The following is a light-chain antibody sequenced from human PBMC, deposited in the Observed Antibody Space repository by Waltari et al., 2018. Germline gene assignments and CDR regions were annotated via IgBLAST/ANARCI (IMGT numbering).Light chain of an antibody. CDR3: QQYNKYPLT. CDR2: KAS. V-gene: IGKV1-5*03. CDR1: QSIITW. Sequence: CRASQSIITWLAWYQQKPGKAPKLLVYKASSLESGVPSRFSCSGSGTEFTLTISSLQADDFATYYCQQYNKYPLTFGGGTKVEI. J-gene: IGKJ4*01.